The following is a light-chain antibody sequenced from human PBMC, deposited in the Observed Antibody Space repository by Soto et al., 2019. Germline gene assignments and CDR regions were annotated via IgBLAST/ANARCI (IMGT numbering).Light chain of an antibody. CDR2: AAS. CDR1: QGISSY. J-gene: IGKJ4*01. V-gene: IGKV1D-8*01. CDR3: QQYYSLPLT. Sequence: VIWMTQSPSLLSASTGDRVTISCLMSQGISSYLAWYQQKPGKAPELLIYAASTLQSGVPSRFSGSGSRTDLTLTISCLQSEDFATYYCQQYYSLPLTFGGGAKV.